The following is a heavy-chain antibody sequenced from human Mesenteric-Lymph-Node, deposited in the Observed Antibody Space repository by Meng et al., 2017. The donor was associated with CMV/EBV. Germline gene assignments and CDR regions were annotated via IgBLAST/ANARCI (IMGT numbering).Heavy chain of an antibody. CDR2: VYYSAST. V-gene: IGHV4-61*01. D-gene: IGHD1-14*01. Sequence: SETLSLTCTVSGGSVSSDTTYWSWIRQPPGKGLEWIGYVYYSASTNYNPSLMRRVTISLDTSKNQFSLKLSSVTAADTAVYYCARHNSHYYYYGMDVWGQGTTVTVSS. CDR3: ARHNSHYYYYGMDV. J-gene: IGHJ6*02. CDR1: GGSVSSDTTY.